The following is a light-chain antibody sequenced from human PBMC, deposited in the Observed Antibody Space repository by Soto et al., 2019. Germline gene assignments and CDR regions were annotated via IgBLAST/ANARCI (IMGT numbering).Light chain of an antibody. CDR1: SSDVGGYNY. Sequence: QSALTQPASVSGSPGQSITISCTGTSSDVGGYNYVSWYQQQPGKAPKLMIYEVSNRPSGVSNRFSGSKSDNTAYLTISGLQADDEAEYYCRSYTSSSTHVFGTGTKLTVL. V-gene: IGLV2-14*01. CDR3: RSYTSSSTHV. CDR2: EVS. J-gene: IGLJ1*01.